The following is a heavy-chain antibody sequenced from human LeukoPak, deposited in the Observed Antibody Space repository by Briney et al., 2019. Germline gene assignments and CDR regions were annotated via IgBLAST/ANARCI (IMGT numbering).Heavy chain of an antibody. CDR1: GGSFSGYY. D-gene: IGHD2-2*01. Sequence: SETLSLTCAVYGGSFSGYYWSWIRQPPGKGLEWIGEINHSGSTNYNPSLKSRVTISVDTSKNQFSLKLSSVTAADTAVYYCARGLSSSTSCHMDVWGKGTTVTVSS. CDR2: INHSGST. J-gene: IGHJ6*03. CDR3: ARGLSSSTSCHMDV. V-gene: IGHV4-34*01.